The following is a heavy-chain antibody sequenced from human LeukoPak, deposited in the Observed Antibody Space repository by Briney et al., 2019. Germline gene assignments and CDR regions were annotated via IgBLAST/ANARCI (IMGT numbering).Heavy chain of an antibody. V-gene: IGHV4-39*01. CDR1: VGSVSSSGDY. J-gene: IGHJ4*02. CDR3: AKPGIAATGAFDC. CDR2: IYYSGST. Sequence: PSETLSLTCTVSVGSVSSSGDYSGWIRQPPGKGLEWIGSIYYSGSTYYNPSLKSRVSISVDTSKNQFSLNLTSVTAAVPAVYCCAKPGIAATGAFDCWGQGTLVTVSS. D-gene: IGHD6-13*01.